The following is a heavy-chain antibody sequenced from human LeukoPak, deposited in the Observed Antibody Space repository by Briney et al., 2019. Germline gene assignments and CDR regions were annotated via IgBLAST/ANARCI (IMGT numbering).Heavy chain of an antibody. V-gene: IGHV3-23*01. J-gene: IGHJ4*02. Sequence: GGSLRLSCAASGFTFSSYAMSWVRQAPGKGLEWVSATSGSGGSTYYADSVKGRFTISRDNSKNTLYLQMNSLRAEDTAVYYCAKAGLDSSSWRYGFDYWGQGTLVTVSS. D-gene: IGHD6-13*01. CDR2: TSGSGGST. CDR1: GFTFSSYA. CDR3: AKAGLDSSSWRYGFDY.